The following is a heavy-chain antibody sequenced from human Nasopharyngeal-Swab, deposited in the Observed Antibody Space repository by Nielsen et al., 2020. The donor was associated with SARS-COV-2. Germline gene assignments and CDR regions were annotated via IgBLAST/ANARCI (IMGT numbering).Heavy chain of an antibody. V-gene: IGHV3-20*01. CDR2: INWNGGST. D-gene: IGHD2-15*01. Sequence: GGSLRLSCAASGFTFDDYGMSWVRQAPGKGLEWVSGINWNGGSTGYADSVKGRFTISRDNAKNPLYLQMNSLRAEDTALYHCAREGGYCSGGSCPYYGMDVWGQGTTVTVSS. J-gene: IGHJ6*02. CDR1: GFTFDDYG. CDR3: AREGGYCSGGSCPYYGMDV.